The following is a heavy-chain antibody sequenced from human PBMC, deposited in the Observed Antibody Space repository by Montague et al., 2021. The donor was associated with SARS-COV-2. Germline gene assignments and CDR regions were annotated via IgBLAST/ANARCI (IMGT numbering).Heavy chain of an antibody. CDR2: IWYDGSNK. V-gene: IGHV3-33*01. D-gene: IGHD3-10*01. J-gene: IGHJ6*02. CDR3: ARDGSPHYYYYGMDV. CDR1: GFTFSSCG. Sequence: SLRLSCAASGFTFSSCGMHWVRQAPGKGLEWVAVIWYDGSNKYYADSVKGRFTISRDNSKNTLYLQMNSLRAEDTAVYYCARDGSPHYYYYGMDVWGQGTTVTVSS.